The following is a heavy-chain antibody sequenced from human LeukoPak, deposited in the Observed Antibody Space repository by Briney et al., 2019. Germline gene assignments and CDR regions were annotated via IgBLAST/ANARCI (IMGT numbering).Heavy chain of an antibody. Sequence: PGGSLRLSCAASGFTFSSYGIHWVRQAPGKGLEWVAFIRYDGSNKYYTDSVKGRFTISRDNSKNTLYLQMNSLRAEDTAVHYCAKGRGWEASYYYYYMDVWGKGTTVTISS. D-gene: IGHD1-26*01. CDR1: GFTFSSYG. CDR3: AKGRGWEASYYYYYMDV. V-gene: IGHV3-30*02. J-gene: IGHJ6*03. CDR2: IRYDGSNK.